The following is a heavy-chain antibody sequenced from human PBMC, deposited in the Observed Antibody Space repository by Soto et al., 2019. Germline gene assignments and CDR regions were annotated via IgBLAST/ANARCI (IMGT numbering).Heavy chain of an antibody. V-gene: IGHV4-30-4*01. CDR3: ARGRYCLTGRCFPNWFDS. CDR2: ISNSGST. J-gene: IGHJ5*01. CDR1: GGSVTSDEDY. D-gene: IGHD7-27*01. Sequence: SETLSLTCTVSGGSVTSDEDYWSWIRQSPGKGLEWTGYISNSGSTGYNPSLKTRLSISVDTSKSQFSLNVTSVTAADTAVYFCARGRYCLTGRCFPNWFDSWGQGALVTVSS.